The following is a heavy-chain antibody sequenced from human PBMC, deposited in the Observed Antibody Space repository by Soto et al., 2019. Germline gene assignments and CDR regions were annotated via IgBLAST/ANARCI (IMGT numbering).Heavy chain of an antibody. V-gene: IGHV4-31*03. D-gene: IGHD3-22*01. J-gene: IGHJ4*02. CDR1: GGSISSGGYY. Sequence: QLQLQESGPGLVKPSQTLSLTCPVSGGSISSGGYYWSWIRQHPGKGLEWIGYIYYSGSTYYNPSLKSRVTPSVDTSKNQFSLKLSSVTAADTAVYDWASGRGTHYHDSSGFDYWGQGTLVTVSS. CDR2: IYYSGST. CDR3: ASGRGTHYHDSSGFDY.